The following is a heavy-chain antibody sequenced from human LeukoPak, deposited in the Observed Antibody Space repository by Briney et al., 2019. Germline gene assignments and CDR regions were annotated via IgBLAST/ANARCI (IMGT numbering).Heavy chain of an antibody. J-gene: IGHJ3*02. D-gene: IGHD3-9*01. CDR2: IYHSGST. CDR3: AADILTGHDAFDI. CDR1: TFGDYA. Sequence: TFGDYAMSWVRQAPGKGLAWIGYIYHSGSTYYNPSLKSRVTISVDRSKNQFSLKLSSVTAADTAVYYCAADILTGHDAFDIWGQGTMVTVSS. V-gene: IGHV4-30-2*01.